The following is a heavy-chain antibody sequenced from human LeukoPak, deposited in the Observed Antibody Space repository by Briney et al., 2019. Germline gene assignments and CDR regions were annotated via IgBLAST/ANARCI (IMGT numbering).Heavy chain of an antibody. CDR3: ARVRGYYYDSSGYNAFDI. CDR2: IYYSGST. D-gene: IGHD3-22*01. J-gene: IGHJ3*02. V-gene: IGHV4-59*01. CDR1: GGSISSYY. Sequence: SETLSLTCTVSGGSISSYYWSWIRQPPGKGLEWIGYIYYSGSTNYNPSLKSRVTISVDTSKNQFSLKLSSVTAADTAVYYCARVRGYYYDSSGYNAFDIWCQGTMVTVSS.